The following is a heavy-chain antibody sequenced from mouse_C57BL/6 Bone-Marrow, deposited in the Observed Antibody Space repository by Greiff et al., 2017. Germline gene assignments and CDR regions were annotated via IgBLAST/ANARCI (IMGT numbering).Heavy chain of an antibody. D-gene: IGHD2-5*01. CDR3: ARQYYSNYGRGFFDY. CDR1: EYEFPSHD. Sequence: VLLVESGGGLVQPGESLKLSCESNEYEFPSHDMSWVRKTPEKRLELVAAINSDGGSTYYPDTMERRFIISRDKSKKTLYLQMSSLRSEDTALYYCARQYYSNYGRGFFDYWGQGTTLTVSS. CDR2: INSDGGST. J-gene: IGHJ2*01. V-gene: IGHV5-2*01.